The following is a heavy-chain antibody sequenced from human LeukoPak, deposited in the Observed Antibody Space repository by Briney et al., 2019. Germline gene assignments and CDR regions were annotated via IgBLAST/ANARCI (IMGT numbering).Heavy chain of an antibody. D-gene: IGHD1-20*01. CDR2: ISGTGFTT. J-gene: IGHJ4*02. V-gene: IGHV3-23*01. Sequence: GGSLRLSCQASGFTFSIYAMSWVRQAPGKGLEWVAYISGTGFTTYYADSVKGRFTISSDSSKNTLFLQMNSLRAEDTAIYYCAKDGYNWIAFDDWGQGTLVTVSS. CDR1: GFTFSIYA. CDR3: AKDGYNWIAFDD.